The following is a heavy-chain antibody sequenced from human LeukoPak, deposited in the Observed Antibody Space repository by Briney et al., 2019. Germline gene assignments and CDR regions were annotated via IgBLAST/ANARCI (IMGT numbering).Heavy chain of an antibody. CDR1: GYSFTSFW. Sequence: GESLKISCKGSGYSFTSFWIAWVRQLPGKGLEWMGIIYPGDSDTRYSPSFQGQVTISADKSISTAYLQWSSLKASDTAMYYCARSLVAGSSTWFDPWGQGTLVTVSS. J-gene: IGHJ5*02. CDR2: IYPGDSDT. CDR3: ARSLVAGSSTWFDP. D-gene: IGHD6-19*01. V-gene: IGHV5-51*01.